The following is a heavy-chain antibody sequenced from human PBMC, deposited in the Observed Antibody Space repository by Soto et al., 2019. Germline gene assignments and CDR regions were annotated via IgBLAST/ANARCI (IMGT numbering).Heavy chain of an antibody. V-gene: IGHV3-30*18. CDR2: VPNSGSDT. J-gene: IGHJ6*02. CDR1: GYSLSSYD. D-gene: IGHD1-26*01. Sequence: QVQLVESGGGVVQPGRCLRLSCAASGYSLSSYDIHWVRQAPGKGLEWVALVPNSGSDTYYVASVKGLFTVSRDNSTYTAYLQISRMSVEDPDVYCCAKGREIPAQPDRNYYAMDVWGQGTTVTVSS. CDR3: AKGREIPAQPDRNYYAMDV.